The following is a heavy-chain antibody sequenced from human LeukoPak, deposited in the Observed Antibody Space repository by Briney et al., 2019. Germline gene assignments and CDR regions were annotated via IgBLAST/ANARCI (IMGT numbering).Heavy chain of an antibody. CDR2: INPNSGGT. J-gene: IGHJ4*02. Sequence: ASVKVSCTASGYTFTGYYMHWVRQAPGQGLEWMGWINPNSGGTNYAQKFQGRVTMTRDTSISTAYMELSRLRSDDTAVYYCARAVVVGAPGDYWGQGTLVTVSS. CDR1: GYTFTGYY. CDR3: ARAVVVGAPGDY. D-gene: IGHD1-26*01. V-gene: IGHV1-2*02.